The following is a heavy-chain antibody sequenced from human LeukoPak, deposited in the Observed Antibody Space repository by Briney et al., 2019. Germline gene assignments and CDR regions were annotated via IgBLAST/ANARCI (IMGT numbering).Heavy chain of an antibody. D-gene: IGHD6-19*01. CDR2: IYYSGST. V-gene: IGHV4-59*01. CDR3: ARGIAVAVFDY. J-gene: IGHJ4*02. CDR1: GGSISSYY. Sequence: PSETLSLTCTVSGGSISSYYWSWIRQPPEKGLEWIGYIYYSGSTNYNPSLKSRVTISVDTSKNQFSLKLSSVTAADTAVYYCARGIAVAVFDYWGQGTLVTVSS.